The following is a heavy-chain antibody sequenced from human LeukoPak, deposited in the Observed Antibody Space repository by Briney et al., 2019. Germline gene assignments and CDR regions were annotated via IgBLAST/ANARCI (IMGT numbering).Heavy chain of an antibody. V-gene: IGHV4-39*01. CDR3: ARHPESGFDP. J-gene: IGHJ5*02. CDR2: IYYSGSI. CDR1: GGSITTSSYY. Sequence: PSETLSLTCTVSGGSITTSSYYWGWIRQPPGKGLEWIGSIYYSGSIYYNPSLKSRVTISVDTSKNQFSLKLSSVTAADTAVYYCARHPESGFDPWGQGTLVTVSS.